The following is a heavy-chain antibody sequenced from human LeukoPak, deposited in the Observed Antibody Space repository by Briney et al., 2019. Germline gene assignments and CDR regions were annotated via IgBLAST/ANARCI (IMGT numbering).Heavy chain of an antibody. CDR3: ARQGEQWLDYFDY. V-gene: IGHV4-39*01. J-gene: IGHJ4*02. CDR1: GGSISSSSYY. Sequence: PSETLSLTCTVSGGSISSSSYYWGWIRQPPGKGLEWIGSIYYSGSTYYNPSLKSRVTISVDTSKNQFSLKLSSVTAADTAVYYCARQGEQWLDYFDYRGQGTLVTVSS. CDR2: IYYSGST. D-gene: IGHD6-19*01.